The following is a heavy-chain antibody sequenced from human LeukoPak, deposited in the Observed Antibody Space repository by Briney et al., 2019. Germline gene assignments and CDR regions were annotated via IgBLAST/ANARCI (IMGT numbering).Heavy chain of an antibody. CDR1: GFTFSSYW. CDR3: ASTDDSSGYPERPFDY. V-gene: IGHV3-7*01. J-gene: IGHJ4*02. D-gene: IGHD3-22*01. CDR2: IKQDGSEK. Sequence: GGSLRLSCAASGFTFSSYWMSWVRQAPGKGLEWEANIKQDGSEKYYVDSVKGRFTISRDNAKNSLYLQMNSLRAEDTAVYYCASTDDSSGYPERPFDYWGQGTLVTVSS.